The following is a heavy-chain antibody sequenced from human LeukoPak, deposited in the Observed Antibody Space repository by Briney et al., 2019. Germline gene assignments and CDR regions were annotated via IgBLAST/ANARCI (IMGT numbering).Heavy chain of an antibody. CDR1: GYTLTNNW. CDR3: VRFALTSSLDH. D-gene: IGHD6-13*01. CDR2: IYPGYSDA. V-gene: IGHV5-51*01. J-gene: IGHJ5*02. Sequence: RGESLKISCKISGYTLTNNWIGWVRQVPGKGLEWMGLIYPGYSDAKYSPPFQGQVTLSVDASISTAYLQLTGLRASDTAIYYCVRFALTSSLDHWGQGTLVTVSS.